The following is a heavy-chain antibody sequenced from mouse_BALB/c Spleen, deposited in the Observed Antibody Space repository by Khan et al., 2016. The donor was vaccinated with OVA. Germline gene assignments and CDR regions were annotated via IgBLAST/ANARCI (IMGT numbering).Heavy chain of an antibody. Sequence: EVELVESGPSLVKPSQTLSLTCSVTGDSITRGYWNWIRKFPGNKLEYMGYISYSGSTYYNPSLKSRISITRDTSKNQYYMQLNSVTTEDTATYYCARSGRYDGWGQGTLVTVSA. CDR3: ARSGRYDG. J-gene: IGHJ3*01. V-gene: IGHV3-8*02. CDR1: GDSITRGY. D-gene: IGHD2-14*01. CDR2: ISYSGST.